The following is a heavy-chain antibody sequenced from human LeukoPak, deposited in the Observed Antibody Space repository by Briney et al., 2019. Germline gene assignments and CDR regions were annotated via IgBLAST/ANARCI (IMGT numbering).Heavy chain of an antibody. CDR1: GFTFSSYA. V-gene: IGHV3-64*01. J-gene: IGHJ6*02. CDR3: ARDRYSSGWYRGYYYYYGMDV. CDR2: ISSNGGST. Sequence: GGSLRLSCAASGFTFSSYAMHWVRQAPGKGLEYVSAISSNGGSTYYANSVKGRFTISRDNSKNTLCLQMGSLRAEDMAVYYCARDRYSSGWYRGYYYYYGMDVWGQGTTVTVSS. D-gene: IGHD6-19*01.